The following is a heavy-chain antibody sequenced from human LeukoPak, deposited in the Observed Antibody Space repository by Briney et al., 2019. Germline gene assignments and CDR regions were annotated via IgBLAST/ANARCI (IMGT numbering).Heavy chain of an antibody. CDR3: ARAVTAASYGSAFRILFDY. CDR2: ISAYNGNT. J-gene: IGHJ4*02. V-gene: IGHV1-18*01. CDR1: GYTFTSYG. D-gene: IGHD3-10*01. Sequence: GASVKVSCKASGYTFTSYGISWVRQAPGQGLEWMGWISAYNGNTNYAQKLQGRVTMTTDTSTSTAYMELRSLRSDDTAVYYCARAVTAASYGSAFRILFDYWGQGTLVTVSS.